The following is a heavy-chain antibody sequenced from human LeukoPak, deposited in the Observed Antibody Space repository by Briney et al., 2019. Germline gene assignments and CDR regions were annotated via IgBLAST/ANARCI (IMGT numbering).Heavy chain of an antibody. CDR1: GGSISSGGYY. J-gene: IGHJ5*02. CDR2: IYYSGST. Sequence: PSETLSLTCTVSGGSISSGGYYWSWIRQHPGKGLEWIGYIYYSGSTYYNPSLKSRVTISVDTSKNQFSLKLSSVTAADTAVYYCARDQGGWNHHRFDPWGQGTLVTVSS. V-gene: IGHV4-31*03. D-gene: IGHD1-14*01. CDR3: ARDQGGWNHHRFDP.